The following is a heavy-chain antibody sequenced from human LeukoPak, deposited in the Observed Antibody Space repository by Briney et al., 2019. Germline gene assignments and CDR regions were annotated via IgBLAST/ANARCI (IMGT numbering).Heavy chain of an antibody. Sequence: GGSLRLSCAASGVTFSSYWMSWVRQAPGKGLEWVANIKQDGLERNYVDSVKGRFTISRDNAKNSLYLHMNSLRAEDTATYYCAKGGSGWSRDFFDSWGQGALVTVSS. V-gene: IGHV3-7*03. D-gene: IGHD6-19*01. CDR1: GVTFSSYW. J-gene: IGHJ4*02. CDR3: AKGGSGWSRDFFDS. CDR2: IKQDGLER.